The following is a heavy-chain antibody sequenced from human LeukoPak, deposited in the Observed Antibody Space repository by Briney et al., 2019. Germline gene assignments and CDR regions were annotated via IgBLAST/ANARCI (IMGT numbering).Heavy chain of an antibody. D-gene: IGHD2-15*01. V-gene: IGHV4-39*01. Sequence: SETLSLTCIVSGGSISSGGHYWGWIRQPPGKGLEWIGSIYYSGSTYYNPSLNSRVTIFIDMSKNQFSLKLSSVTAADTAVYYCARGAVVVFDYWGQGTLVTVSS. J-gene: IGHJ4*02. CDR2: IYYSGST. CDR1: GGSISSGGHY. CDR3: ARGAVVVFDY.